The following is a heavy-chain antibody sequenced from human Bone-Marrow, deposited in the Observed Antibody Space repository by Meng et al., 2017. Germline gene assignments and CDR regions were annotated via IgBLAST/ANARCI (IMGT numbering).Heavy chain of an antibody. V-gene: IGHV4-31*01. CDR1: GGSIGRGGYY. CDR3: ASLYGDSSVWYLDL. Sequence: QGSGPGPVNPSQTLSLTWPVSGGSIGRGGYYWSWIRQHPGKGLEWIGYIYYSGSTYYNPSLKSLVTISVDTSKNQFSLRLNSVTAADTAVYYCASLYGDSSVWYLDLWGRGTLVTVSS. D-gene: IGHD4-17*01. CDR2: IYYSGST. J-gene: IGHJ2*01.